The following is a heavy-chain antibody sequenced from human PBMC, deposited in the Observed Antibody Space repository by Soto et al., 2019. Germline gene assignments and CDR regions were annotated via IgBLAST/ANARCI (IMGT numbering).Heavy chain of an antibody. CDR1: GFTFSSYW. CDR2: LNQGGSAK. D-gene: IGHD2-8*01. V-gene: IGHV3-7*04. J-gene: IGHJ4*02. CDR3: ARGYCGNGVCSRGY. Sequence: EVQLVESGGGLVQPGGSLRLSCAASGFTFSSYWMSWIRQAPGKGLEWVANLNQGGSAKYYVDSVKVRFTIFRDNAKNSLYLQMNSLRAEDTAVYYCARGYCGNGVCSRGYWGQGTLVTVSS.